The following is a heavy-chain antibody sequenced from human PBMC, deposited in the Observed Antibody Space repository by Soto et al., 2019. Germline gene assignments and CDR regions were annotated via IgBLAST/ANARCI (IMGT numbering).Heavy chain of an antibody. CDR2: ISAYNGNT. Sequence: ASVEVSFTASGDTFTSYGISWVGQAPGQGLEWMGWISAYNGNTNYAQKLQGRVTMTTDTSTSTAYMGLRSLRSDDTAVYYCARESIAVAPPNYFHDWGQTTLVTLS. CDR3: ARESIAVAPPNYFHD. V-gene: IGHV1-18*01. CDR1: GDTFTSYG. D-gene: IGHD6-19*01. J-gene: IGHJ4*02.